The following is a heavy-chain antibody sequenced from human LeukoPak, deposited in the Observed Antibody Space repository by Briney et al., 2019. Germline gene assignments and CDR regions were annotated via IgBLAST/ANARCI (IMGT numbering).Heavy chain of an antibody. CDR3: AKSNGYGLIDI. CDR2: IFYSGST. Sequence: SETLSLTCTVSGGSISNYYWGWVRQPPGKSLEWIGNIFYSGSTYYSPSLKSRVTISLDTSRNQFSLKLNSVTAADTAVYYCAKSNGYGLIDIWGQGTMVTVSS. V-gene: IGHV4-59*12. CDR1: GGSISNYY. J-gene: IGHJ3*02. D-gene: IGHD3-22*01.